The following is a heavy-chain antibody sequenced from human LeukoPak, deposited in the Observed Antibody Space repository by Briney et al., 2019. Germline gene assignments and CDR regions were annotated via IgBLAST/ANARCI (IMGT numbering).Heavy chain of an antibody. CDR3: ARDHYVWGSYRLFDY. V-gene: IGHV4-31*03. D-gene: IGHD3-16*02. CDR2: FYYSGST. J-gene: IGHJ4*02. Sequence: KPSQTLSLTCTVSGGSISSGGYYWSWIRQHPGKGLEWIGYFYYSGSTYYNPSLKSRVTISVDTSKNQFSLKLSSVTAADTAVYYCARDHYVWGSYRLFDYWGQGTLVTVSS. CDR1: GGSISSGGYY.